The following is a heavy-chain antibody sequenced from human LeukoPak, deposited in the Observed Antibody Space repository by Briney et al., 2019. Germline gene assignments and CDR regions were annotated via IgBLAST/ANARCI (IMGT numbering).Heavy chain of an antibody. CDR3: ARDGRMATTDTEQFDY. CDR2: IHQDGSEK. J-gene: IGHJ4*02. Sequence: GGSLRLSCAASGFTFSSYWMSWVRQAPGKGLEWVANIHQDGSEKYYVDSVKGRFTISRDNAKNSLYLQMNSLRAEDTAVYYCARDGRMATTDTEQFDYWGQGTLVTVSS. V-gene: IGHV3-7*01. D-gene: IGHD5-24*01. CDR1: GFTFSSYW.